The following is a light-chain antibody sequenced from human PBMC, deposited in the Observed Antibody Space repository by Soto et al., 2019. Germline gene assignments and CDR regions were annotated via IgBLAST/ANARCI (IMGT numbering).Light chain of an antibody. Sequence: EIVLTQSPGTLSLSPGDRPTLACRASHSVSSSYLAWYQQKPGQAPRLLIYAASSRATGSRDRFSGGWSWKGFPLTIRRPEPEDVAVYYCQQYGYSPITFGQGTRLEIK. CDR1: HSVSSSY. CDR2: AAS. CDR3: QQYGYSPIT. J-gene: IGKJ5*01. V-gene: IGKV3-20*01.